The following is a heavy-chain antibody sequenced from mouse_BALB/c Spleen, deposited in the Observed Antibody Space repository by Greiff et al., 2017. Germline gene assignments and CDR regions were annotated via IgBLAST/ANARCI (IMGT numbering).Heavy chain of an antibody. CDR1: GDSITSGY. CDR2: ISYSGST. CDR3: ARYKGGSRRDYAMDY. Sequence: VQLKESGPSLVKPSQTLSLTCSVTGDSITSGYWNWIRKFPGNKLEYMGYISYSGSTYYNPSLKSRISITRDTSKNQYYLQLNSVTTEDTATYYCARYKGGSRRDYAMDYWGQGTSVTVSS. V-gene: IGHV3-8*02. D-gene: IGHD1-1*01. J-gene: IGHJ4*01.